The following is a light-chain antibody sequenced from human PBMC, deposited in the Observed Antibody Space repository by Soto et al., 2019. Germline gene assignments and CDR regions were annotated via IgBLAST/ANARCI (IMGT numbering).Light chain of an antibody. J-gene: IGKJ4*01. V-gene: IGKV3D-15*01. CDR3: QQYNNWGLS. CDR2: GSS. CDR1: ENVGTN. Sequence: IVITQSPATLSVSPGDEVTLSCRASENVGTNLAWYQQKPGQAPRLLIYGSSTSATGIPATFSGSGSGTAFTLALSALQSEESAIYYCQQYNNWGLSFGGGTKLEIK.